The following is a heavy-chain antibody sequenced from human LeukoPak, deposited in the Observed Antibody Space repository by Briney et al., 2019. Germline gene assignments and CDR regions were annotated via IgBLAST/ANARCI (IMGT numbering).Heavy chain of an antibody. CDR1: GYSFSSYC. V-gene: IGHV5-51*01. J-gene: IGHJ5*02. D-gene: IGHD4-23*01. CDR3: ARLPSTVAFTDIWFDP. Sequence: GESLKISCKGSGYSFSSYCIGWVRQMPGKGLEWMGIIYPGDSDTRYSPSFQGQVTISADKSITTAYLQWSSLKASDTAMYYCARLPSTVAFTDIWFDPWGQGTLVTVSS. CDR2: IYPGDSDT.